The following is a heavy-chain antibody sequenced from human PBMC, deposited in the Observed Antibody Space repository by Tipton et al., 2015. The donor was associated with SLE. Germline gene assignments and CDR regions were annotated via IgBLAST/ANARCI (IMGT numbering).Heavy chain of an antibody. V-gene: IGHV3-30*18. CDR2: IWYDGSNK. Sequence: SLRLSCAASGFTFSSYGMHWVRQAPGKGLEWVAVIWYDGSNKYYADSVKGRFTISRDNSTNTLYLQMNSLRAEDTVVYYCAKDGGSYHYYGMDVWGQGTTVTVSS. J-gene: IGHJ6*02. CDR3: AKDGGSYHYYGMDV. D-gene: IGHD1-26*01. CDR1: GFTFSSYG.